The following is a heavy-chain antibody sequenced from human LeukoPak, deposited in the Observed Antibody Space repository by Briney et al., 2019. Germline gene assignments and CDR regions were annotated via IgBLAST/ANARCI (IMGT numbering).Heavy chain of an antibody. CDR1: GGSFSGYY. J-gene: IGHJ4*02. CDR2: INHSGST. D-gene: IGHD3-22*01. V-gene: IGHV4-34*01. Sequence: PSETLSLTCAVYGGSFSGYYWSWIRQPPGKGLEWIGEINHSGSTNYNPSLKSRVTIPVDTSKNQFSLKLSSVTAADTAVYYCASSSGYYSSSGYFDYWGQGTLVTVSS. CDR3: ASSSGYYSSSGYFDY.